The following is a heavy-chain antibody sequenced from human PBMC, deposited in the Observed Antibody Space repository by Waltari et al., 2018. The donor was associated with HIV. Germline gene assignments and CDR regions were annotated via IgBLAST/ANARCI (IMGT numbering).Heavy chain of an antibody. CDR1: GYAFGSFG. D-gene: IGHD6-19*01. J-gene: IGHJ4*02. Sequence: QVRLMESGGAVVQQGGSIRLSCITSGYAFGSFGMYGVRQSPGKTLEWVYFINFDGKDEYYSASVKGGLTTSRDNVKRMLFLQMTNLKSEDSALYYCAKRGTEKGGSGWGIDFWGRGSLVTVSS. CDR2: INFDGKDE. V-gene: IGHV3-30*02. CDR3: AKRGTEKGGSGWGIDF.